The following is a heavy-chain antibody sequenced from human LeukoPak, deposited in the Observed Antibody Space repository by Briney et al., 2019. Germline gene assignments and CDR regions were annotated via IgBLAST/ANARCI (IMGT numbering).Heavy chain of an antibody. CDR2: IWYDGSNK. J-gene: IGHJ6*03. V-gene: IGHV3-33*01. D-gene: IGHD2-2*02. CDR3: ARDADTPIYYYMDV. Sequence: GGSLRLSCAASGFTFSSYGMHWVRQAPGKGLEWVAVIWYDGSNKYYADSVKGRFTISRDNSKNTLYLQMNSLRAEDTAVYYCARDADTPIYYYMDVWGKGITVTVSS. CDR1: GFTFSSYG.